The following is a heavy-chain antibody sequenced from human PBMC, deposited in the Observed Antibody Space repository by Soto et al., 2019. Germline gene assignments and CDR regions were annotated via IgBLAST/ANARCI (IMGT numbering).Heavy chain of an antibody. CDR2: AYYRSKWYN. Sequence: SQTLSLTCAISGDSVSSNSAAWNWIRQSPSRGLEWLGRAYYRSKWYNDYAASVKSRITINPDTSKNQFSLQLNSVTPEDTAVYYCARGVVPASKDYYYGMDVWGQGTTVTVSS. V-gene: IGHV6-1*01. CDR1: GDSVSSNSAA. J-gene: IGHJ6*02. CDR3: ARGVVPASKDYYYGMDV. D-gene: IGHD2-2*01.